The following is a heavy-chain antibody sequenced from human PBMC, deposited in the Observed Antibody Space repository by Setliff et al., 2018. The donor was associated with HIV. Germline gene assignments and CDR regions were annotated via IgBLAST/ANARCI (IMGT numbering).Heavy chain of an antibody. Sequence: NPSETLSLTCPVSGGSISSGTSYWSWIRQPAGKGLEWIGHIYTSGSTNYNPSLKSRVIISVDTSNNQFSLNLTSVTAADTAVYYCATGSGWPLLGYWGQGTLVTVSS. CDR3: ATGSGWPLLGY. D-gene: IGHD6-19*01. CDR2: IYTSGST. V-gene: IGHV4-61*09. J-gene: IGHJ4*02. CDR1: GGSISSGTSY.